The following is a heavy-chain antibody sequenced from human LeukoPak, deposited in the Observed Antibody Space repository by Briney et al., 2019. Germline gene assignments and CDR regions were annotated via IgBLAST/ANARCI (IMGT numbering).Heavy chain of an antibody. D-gene: IGHD2-15*01. CDR3: GRVSESLVNGGVSWPFDN. V-gene: IGHV3-7*03. CDR2: IKQDGSEK. Sequence: PGGSLRLSCAASGFTFSSYWMSWVRQAPGKGLEWVANIKQDGSEKYYVDSVKGRFTISRDNAENSLYLQMNSLRAEDTAVYYCGRVSESLVNGGVSWPFDNWGQGTLVTVSS. CDR1: GFTFSSYW. J-gene: IGHJ4*02.